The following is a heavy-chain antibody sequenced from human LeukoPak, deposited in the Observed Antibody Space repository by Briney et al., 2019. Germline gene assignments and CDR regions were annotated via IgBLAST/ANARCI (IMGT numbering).Heavy chain of an antibody. V-gene: IGHV3-21*01. CDR1: GFTFSSYS. CDR2: ISSSSSYI. J-gene: IGHJ4*02. D-gene: IGHD1-26*01. CDR3: ARDEVVGATGLDY. Sequence: GGSLRLSCAASGFTFSSYSMNWVRQAPGKGLEWVSSISSSSSYIYYADSVKGRFTISRDNAKNSLCLQMNSLRAEDTAVYYCARDEVVGATGLDYWGQGTLVTVSS.